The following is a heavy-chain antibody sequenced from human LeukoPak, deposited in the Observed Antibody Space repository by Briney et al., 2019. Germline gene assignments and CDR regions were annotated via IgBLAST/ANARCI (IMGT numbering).Heavy chain of an antibody. CDR1: GFTFSSYA. CDR3: ARADCTNGVCYPYQFDY. V-gene: IGHV3-7*01. D-gene: IGHD2-8*01. CDR2: IKQDGSEK. Sequence: GGSLRLSCAASGFTFSSYAMSWVRQAPGKGLGWVANIKQDGSEKYYVDSVKGRFTISRDNAKNSLYLQMNSLRAEDTAVYYCARADCTNGVCYPYQFDYWGQGTLVTVSS. J-gene: IGHJ4*02.